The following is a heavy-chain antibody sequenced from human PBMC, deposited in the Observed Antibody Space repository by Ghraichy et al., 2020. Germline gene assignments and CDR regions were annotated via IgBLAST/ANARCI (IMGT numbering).Heavy chain of an antibody. J-gene: IGHJ4*02. Sequence: GGSLRLSCAASGFTFSSYWMSWVRQAPGKGLEWVANIKQDGSEKYYVDSVKGRFTISRDNTKKSLSLQMNRLRGEDTAVYYCARGGLGTGWLYYFDYWGQGTLVTVSS. CDR2: IKQDGSEK. V-gene: IGHV3-7*04. CDR3: ARGGLGTGWLYYFDY. CDR1: GFTFSSYW. D-gene: IGHD6-19*01.